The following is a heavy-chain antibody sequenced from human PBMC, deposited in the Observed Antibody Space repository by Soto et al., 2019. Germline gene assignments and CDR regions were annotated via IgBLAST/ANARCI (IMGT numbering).Heavy chain of an antibody. V-gene: IGHV4-34*01. Sequence: SETLSLTCAVYGGSFSGYYWSWIRQPPGKGLEWIGEINHSGSTNYNPSLKSRVTISVDTSKNQFSLKLSSVTAADTAVYYCARSRSSSWYKNYFDYWGQGTLVTVSS. D-gene: IGHD6-13*01. J-gene: IGHJ4*02. CDR2: INHSGST. CDR1: GGSFSGYY. CDR3: ARSRSSSWYKNYFDY.